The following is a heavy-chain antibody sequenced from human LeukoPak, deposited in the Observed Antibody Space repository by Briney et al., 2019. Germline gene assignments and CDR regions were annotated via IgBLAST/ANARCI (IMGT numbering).Heavy chain of an antibody. CDR2: INQDGSEK. V-gene: IGHV3-7*01. J-gene: IGHJ4*02. D-gene: IGHD5-24*01. CDR1: GFTFSSYW. Sequence: GGSLRLSCAASGFTFSSYWMSWVRQAPGKGLEWVANINQDGSEKNYVDSVKGRFTISRDNAKNSLYLQMNSLRAEDTAVYYCARVWLQWESYFDYWGQGTLVTVSS. CDR3: ARVWLQWESYFDY.